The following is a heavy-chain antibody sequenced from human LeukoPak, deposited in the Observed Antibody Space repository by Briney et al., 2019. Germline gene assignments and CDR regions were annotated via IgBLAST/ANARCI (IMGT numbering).Heavy chain of an antibody. D-gene: IGHD6-19*01. CDR1: GGSFSGYY. Sequence: SETLSLTCAVYGGSFSGYYWSWIRQPPGKGLEWIGEINHSGSTNYNPSLKSRVTISVDTSKNQFSLKLSSVTAADTAVYYCARVGSGWGFDYWGQGTLVTVSS. J-gene: IGHJ4*02. CDR2: INHSGST. CDR3: ARVGSGWGFDY. V-gene: IGHV4-34*01.